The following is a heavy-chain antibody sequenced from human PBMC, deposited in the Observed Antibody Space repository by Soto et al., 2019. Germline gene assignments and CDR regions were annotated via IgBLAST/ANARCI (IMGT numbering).Heavy chain of an antibody. J-gene: IGHJ4*02. Sequence: GGSLRLSCSASGFTFSSYAMYWVRQAPGKGLEYVSAINSNGGVTYYADSVKGRFTISRDNSKNTLYLQMSSLRAEDTAVYYCVKDQGGYSGYVFDYWGQGPLVTVSS. CDR2: INSNGGVT. CDR3: VKDQGGYSGYVFDY. CDR1: GFTFSSYA. V-gene: IGHV3-64D*06. D-gene: IGHD5-12*01.